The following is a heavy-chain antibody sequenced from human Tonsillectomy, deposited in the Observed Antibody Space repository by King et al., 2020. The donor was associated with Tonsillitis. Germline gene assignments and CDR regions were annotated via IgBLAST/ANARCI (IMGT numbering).Heavy chain of an antibody. CDR3: ARDSGGAGTYDSTQVYYYYFMDV. Sequence: HVQLQESGPGLVKPAQTLSLTCTVSGGSISSGSYYWSWIRQPAGKGLEWIGRIYTSGSTNYNPSLKSRVTISLDTSKNQYSLKLSSVTAADTAIYYCARDSGGAGTYDSTQVYYYYFMDVWGKGTTVSVSS. CDR1: GGSISSGSYY. CDR2: IYTSGST. V-gene: IGHV4-61*02. D-gene: IGHD3-10*01. J-gene: IGHJ6*03.